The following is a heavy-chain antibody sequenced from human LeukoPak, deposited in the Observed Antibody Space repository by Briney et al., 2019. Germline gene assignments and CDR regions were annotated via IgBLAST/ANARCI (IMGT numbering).Heavy chain of an antibody. CDR2: INPRDVST. V-gene: IGHV1-46*01. Sequence: WASVKVSCKASGYIFINYFIHWVREAPGQGLEWMGIINPRDVSTTYAQKFQGRVTMTRNTSISTAYMELSSLRSEDTAVYYCARSGSYPNAFDIWGQGTMVTVSS. CDR1: GYIFINYF. CDR3: ARSGSYPNAFDI. D-gene: IGHD1-26*01. J-gene: IGHJ3*02.